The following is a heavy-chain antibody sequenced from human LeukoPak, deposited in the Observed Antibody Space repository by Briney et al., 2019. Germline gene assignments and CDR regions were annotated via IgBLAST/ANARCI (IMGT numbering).Heavy chain of an antibody. CDR2: ISSSSSAI. V-gene: IGHV3-48*01. CDR1: GFTFSSYA. Sequence: GGSLRLSCAASGFTFSSYAMNWVRQAPRKGLEWVSYISSSSSAIHYADSVKGRFTISRDNAKNSLYLQMNSLRAEDTAVYYCARGTVAATFDYWGQGTLVTVSS. D-gene: IGHD6-19*01. CDR3: ARGTVAATFDY. J-gene: IGHJ4*02.